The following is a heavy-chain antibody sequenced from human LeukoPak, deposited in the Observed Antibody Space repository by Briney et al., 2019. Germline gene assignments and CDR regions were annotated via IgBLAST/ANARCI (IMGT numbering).Heavy chain of an antibody. J-gene: IGHJ4*02. D-gene: IGHD3-10*01. Sequence: ASVKVSCKASGYTFTSYDINWVRQATGQGLEWMGWMNPNSGNTGYAQKFQGRLTITTDTPTSTAYMEPRSLRSDDTALYYCARTGELDPHLDYWGQGTLVTVSS. CDR1: GYTFTSYD. V-gene: IGHV1-8*01. CDR2: MNPNSGNT. CDR3: ARTGELDPHLDY.